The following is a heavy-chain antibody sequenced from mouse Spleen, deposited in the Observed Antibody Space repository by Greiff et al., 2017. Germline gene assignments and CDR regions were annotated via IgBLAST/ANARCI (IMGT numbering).Heavy chain of an antibody. Sequence: DVKLVESGGDLVKPGGSLKLSCAASGFTFSSYGMSWVRQTPDKRLEWVATISSGGSYTYYPDSVKGRFTISRDNAKNTLYLQMSSLKSEDTAMYYCARPLFYDYDGFAYWGQGTLVTVSA. CDR2: ISSGGSYT. J-gene: IGHJ3*01. V-gene: IGHV5-6*02. CDR3: ARPLFYDYDGFAY. CDR1: GFTFSSYG. D-gene: IGHD2-4*01.